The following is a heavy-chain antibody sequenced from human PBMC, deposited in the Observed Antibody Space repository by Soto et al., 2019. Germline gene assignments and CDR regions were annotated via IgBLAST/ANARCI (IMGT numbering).Heavy chain of an antibody. CDR1: GFTFTTYW. Sequence: EVQLVESGGGLVQPGGSLRLSCAASGFTFTTYWMHWVRQAPGKGLVWVSRINSDGSSTNYADSVKGRFTISRDNAKNTLFLQMDSLRPEDTAVYYCARPPMSSGSYSGWYFDLWGRGTLVTVSS. CDR2: INSDGSST. V-gene: IGHV3-74*01. D-gene: IGHD1-26*01. J-gene: IGHJ2*01. CDR3: ARPPMSSGSYSGWYFDL.